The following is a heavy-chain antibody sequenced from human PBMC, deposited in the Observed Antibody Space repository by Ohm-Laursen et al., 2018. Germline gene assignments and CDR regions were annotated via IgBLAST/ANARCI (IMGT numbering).Heavy chain of an antibody. D-gene: IGHD6-19*01. CDR2: ISSSGSYI. Sequence: SLRLSCAASGFTFSSYSMNWVRQAPGKGLEWVSSISSSGSYIYYADSVRGRLTVSRDNAKNSLYLQMNSLRAEDTALYHCARVPGWLDDYYYYGMDVWGQGTTVTVSS. CDR1: GFTFSSYS. V-gene: IGHV3-21*04. J-gene: IGHJ6*02. CDR3: ARVPGWLDDYYYYGMDV.